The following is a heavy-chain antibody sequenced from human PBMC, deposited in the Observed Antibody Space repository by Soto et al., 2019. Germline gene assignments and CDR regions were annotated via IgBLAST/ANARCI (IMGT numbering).Heavy chain of an antibody. D-gene: IGHD3-10*01. CDR2: IDYSGST. CDR3: PCRRAGSGYY. V-gene: IGHV4-39*02. Sequence: QLQLQESGPGLVKPSETLSLTCTVSGDSITSSNYYWAWIRQSPGKGLEWVGSIDYSGSTYYNTSLRGLVTISVDPAKNHFSLRLRSVTAAATAADYWPCRRAGSGYYGRQGALVIVSP. J-gene: IGHJ4*02. CDR1: GDSITSSNYY.